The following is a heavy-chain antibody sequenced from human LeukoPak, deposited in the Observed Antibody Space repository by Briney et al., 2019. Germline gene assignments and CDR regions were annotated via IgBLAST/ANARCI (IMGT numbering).Heavy chain of an antibody. CDR2: IYEGETT. CDR1: GYSISSGHY. D-gene: IGHD3-22*01. J-gene: IGHJ4*02. CDR3: ARDKVILPLDY. V-gene: IGHV4-38-2*02. Sequence: SETLSLTCTVSGYSISSGHYWGWIRQPPGKGLEWIGSIYEGETTYYNPSLKTRLTISLDTSKNQFSLKLSSVTAADTAVYFCARDKVILPLDYWGQGTLVTVSS.